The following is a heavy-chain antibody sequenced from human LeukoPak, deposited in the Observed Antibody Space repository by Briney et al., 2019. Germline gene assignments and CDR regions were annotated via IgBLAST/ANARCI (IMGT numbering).Heavy chain of an antibody. Sequence: GESLKISCKGSGYSFSSYWIGWVRQMPGKGLEWMGIIYPDDSDTRYSPSFQGQVTISVDRSITTAYLQWSSLKASDTAMYYCAKLGAYSSSWYGFVDYWGQGTLVTVSS. CDR1: GYSFSSYW. CDR3: AKLGAYSSSWYGFVDY. V-gene: IGHV5-51*01. D-gene: IGHD6-13*01. CDR2: IYPDDSDT. J-gene: IGHJ4*02.